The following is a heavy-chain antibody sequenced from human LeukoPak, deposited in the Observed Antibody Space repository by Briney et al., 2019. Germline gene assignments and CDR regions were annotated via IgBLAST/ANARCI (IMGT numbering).Heavy chain of an antibody. V-gene: IGHV3-64*01. CDR3: ARDQSGSFDY. D-gene: IGHD3-10*01. J-gene: IGHJ4*02. Sequence: PGGSLRLSCVVSGFTFSSYAMHWVRQAPGKGLEYVSAISSNGGSTYYANSVKGRFTISRDNSKNTLYLQMGSLRVEDMAVYYCARDQSGSFDYWGQGTLVTVSS. CDR2: ISSNGGST. CDR1: GFTFSSYA.